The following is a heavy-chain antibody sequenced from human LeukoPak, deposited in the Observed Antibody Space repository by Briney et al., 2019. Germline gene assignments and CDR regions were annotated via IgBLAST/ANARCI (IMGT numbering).Heavy chain of an antibody. CDR3: AKQVAAPGPIDY. J-gene: IGHJ4*02. Sequence: GGSLRLSCAASGFTFSTYAMSWVRQAPGKGLEWLSALIDSGTSTFYADSVKGRFTISRDNSRNTLYLQMDSLRAEDTAVYYCAKQVAAPGPIDYWGEGTLVTVSS. CDR1: GFTFSTYA. D-gene: IGHD5-12*01. CDR2: LIDSGTST. V-gene: IGHV3-23*01.